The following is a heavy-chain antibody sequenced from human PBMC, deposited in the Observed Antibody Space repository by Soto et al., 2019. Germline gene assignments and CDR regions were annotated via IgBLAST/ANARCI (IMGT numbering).Heavy chain of an antibody. CDR2: MNANSGNT. CDR3: AGSHSYDFWSGYSDWFDP. J-gene: IGHJ5*02. CDR1: GYTFTSYD. Sequence: ASVKVSCKASGYTFTSYDINWVRQATGQGLEWMGWMNANSGNTDYAQKLQGRVTMTTDTSISTAYMELRSLRSDDTAVYYCAGSHSYDFWSGYSDWFDPWGQGTLVTVCS. V-gene: IGHV1-8*01. D-gene: IGHD3-3*01.